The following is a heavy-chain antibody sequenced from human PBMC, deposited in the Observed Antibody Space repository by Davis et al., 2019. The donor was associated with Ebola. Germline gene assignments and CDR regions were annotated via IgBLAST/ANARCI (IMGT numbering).Heavy chain of an antibody. CDR2: ISSSSSYI. V-gene: IGHV3-21*01. Sequence: GGSLRLSCAASGFTFSSYAMHWVRQAPGKGLEWVSSISSSSSYIYYADSVKGRFTISRDNAKNSLYLQMNSLRAEDTAVYYCARGDFWSGYYSHYYYYGMDVWGQGTTVTVSS. J-gene: IGHJ6*02. CDR3: ARGDFWSGYYSHYYYYGMDV. D-gene: IGHD3-3*01. CDR1: GFTFSSYA.